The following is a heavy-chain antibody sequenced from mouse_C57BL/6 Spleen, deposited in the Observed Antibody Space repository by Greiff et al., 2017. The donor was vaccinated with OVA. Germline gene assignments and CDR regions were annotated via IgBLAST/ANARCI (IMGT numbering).Heavy chain of an antibody. Sequence: ESGPGLVKPSQSLSLTCSVTGYSITSGYYWNWIRQFPGNKLEWMGYISYDGSNNYNPSLKNRISITRDTSKNQFFLKLNSVTTEDTATYYCARDRGYDYGFAYWGQGTLVTVSA. CDR3: ARDRGYDYGFAY. D-gene: IGHD2-4*01. V-gene: IGHV3-6*01. CDR2: ISYDGSN. CDR1: GYSITSGYY. J-gene: IGHJ3*01.